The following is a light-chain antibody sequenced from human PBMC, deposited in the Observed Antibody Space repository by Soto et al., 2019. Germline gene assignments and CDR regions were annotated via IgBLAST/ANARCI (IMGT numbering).Light chain of an antibody. CDR3: AAWDDSLSGPHVV. Sequence: QSVLTQPPSASGTPGQRVTISCSGSSSNIGSNYVYWYQQLPGTAPKLLIYRNNQRPSGVPDRFSGSKSGTSASLAISGLRSEDEADYYCAAWDDSLSGPHVVFGGGTKFTVL. J-gene: IGLJ2*01. V-gene: IGLV1-47*01. CDR2: RNN. CDR1: SSNIGSNY.